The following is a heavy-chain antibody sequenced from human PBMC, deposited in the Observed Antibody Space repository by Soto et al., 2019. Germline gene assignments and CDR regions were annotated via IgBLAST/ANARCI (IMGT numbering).Heavy chain of an antibody. CDR2: IYQSGRT. J-gene: IGHJ6*02. Sequence: PSETLSLTCAVSGGSINTFDFSWSWIRQPPGRGLEWIGSIYQSGRTYYIPSLKSRVTMSLEKSKNQFSLKINSVVAADTAIYYCAREMTIFGVAPGGGVDVWGQGTTVPVPS. D-gene: IGHD3-3*01. V-gene: IGHV4-30-2*01. CDR1: GGSINTFDFS. CDR3: AREMTIFGVAPGGGVDV.